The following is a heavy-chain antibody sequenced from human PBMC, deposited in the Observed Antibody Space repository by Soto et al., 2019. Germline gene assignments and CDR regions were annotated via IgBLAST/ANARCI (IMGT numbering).Heavy chain of an antibody. Sequence: QVQLVESGGGVVQPGRSLRLSCAASGFTLRDYALHWVRQAPGKGLEWVAVISFDEVNKFYVESVKGRFTILRDNSNNTVFLQMNSLRVEDTDFYFCARTRTTTYFLWDALDLWGQGTMVTVSS. D-gene: IGHD1-1*01. CDR2: ISFDEVNK. V-gene: IGHV3-30-3*01. CDR1: GFTLRDYA. J-gene: IGHJ3*01. CDR3: ARTRTTTYFLWDALDL.